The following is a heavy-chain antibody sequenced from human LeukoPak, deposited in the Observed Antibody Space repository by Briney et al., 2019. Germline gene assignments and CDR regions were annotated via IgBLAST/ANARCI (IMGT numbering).Heavy chain of an antibody. D-gene: IGHD3/OR15-3a*01. Sequence: GGSLRLSCAASGFTFSSHAMTWVRQAPGKGLEWVSTITGSADYTFYADSVKGRFTISRDNSMNTMFLQMNSLRAEDTAVYYCAKDGHAQYFYYYMDVWGKGTTVTVSS. CDR3: AKDGHAQYFYYYMDV. J-gene: IGHJ6*03. V-gene: IGHV3-23*01. CDR2: ITGSADYT. CDR1: GFTFSSHA.